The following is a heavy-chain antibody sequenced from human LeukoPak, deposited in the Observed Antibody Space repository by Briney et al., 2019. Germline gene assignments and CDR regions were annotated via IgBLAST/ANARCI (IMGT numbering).Heavy chain of an antibody. CDR1: GGSFSGYY. CDR3: ARGVRGIAARRNNWFDP. D-gene: IGHD6-6*01. Sequence: KPSETLSLTCAVYGGSFSGYYWSWIRQPPGKGLEWIGEINHSGSTNYNPSLKSRVTISVATSKNQFSLKLSSVTAADTAVYYCARGVRGIAARRNNWFDPWGQGTLVTVSS. J-gene: IGHJ5*02. V-gene: IGHV4-34*01. CDR2: INHSGST.